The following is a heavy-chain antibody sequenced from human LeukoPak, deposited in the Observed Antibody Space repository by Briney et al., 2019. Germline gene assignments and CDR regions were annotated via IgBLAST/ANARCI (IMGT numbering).Heavy chain of an antibody. CDR2: FYYNGST. CDR1: GGSISRYH. J-gene: IGHJ6*02. Sequence: PSETLSLPCTVSGGSISRYHWSWIRQPTGKGREWIGHFYYNGSTNYNPPLKSRVTISVDTSKNQFSLKLSTVTAADTAVYYCARDGEETARYSGYEHYYYYGMDVWGQGTTVTVSS. D-gene: IGHD5-12*01. V-gene: IGHV4-59*13. CDR3: ARDGEETARYSGYEHYYYYGMDV.